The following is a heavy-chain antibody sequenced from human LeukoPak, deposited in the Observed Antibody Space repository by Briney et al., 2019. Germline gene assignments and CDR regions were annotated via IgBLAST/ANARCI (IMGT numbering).Heavy chain of an antibody. CDR1: GFTFSSYS. CDR3: ARASSTRFYCSSTSCYTGGYYFDY. V-gene: IGHV3-21*01. J-gene: IGHJ4*02. Sequence: PGGSLRLSCAASGFTFSSYSMTWVRQAPGKGLEWVSSISSSSSYIYYADSVKGRFTISRDNAKNSLYLQMNSLRAEDTAVYYCARASSTRFYCSSTSCYTGGYYFDYWGQGTLVTVSS. CDR2: ISSSSSYI. D-gene: IGHD2-2*02.